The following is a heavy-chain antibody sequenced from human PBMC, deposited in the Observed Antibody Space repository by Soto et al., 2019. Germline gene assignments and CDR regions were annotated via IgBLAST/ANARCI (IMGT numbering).Heavy chain of an antibody. CDR2: IYYSGST. J-gene: IGHJ6*02. CDR3: AREVGATRVDV. V-gene: IGHV4-31*03. D-gene: IGHD1-26*01. Sequence: SETLSLTCTVSGGSISSGGYYWSWIRQHPWKGLEWIGYIYYSGSTYYNPSLKSRVTISVDTSKNQFPLKLSSVTAEDTAVYYCAREVGATRVDVWGQGTTVTVSS. CDR1: GGSISSGGYY.